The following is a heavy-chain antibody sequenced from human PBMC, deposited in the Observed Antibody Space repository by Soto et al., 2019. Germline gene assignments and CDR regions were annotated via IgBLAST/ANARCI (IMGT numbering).Heavy chain of an antibody. Sequence: QVQLVESGGGVVQPGTSLRVSCVGSGFTFRSYVIHWVRKAPGKGLEWVALTCYDGSDKYYGDSVRGRFTISRDNSRNTVDLQMDNLRLEDTALYYCARWGTTGGLDVWGQGTLVSV. CDR2: TCYDGSDK. CDR1: GFTFRSYV. D-gene: IGHD3-16*01. V-gene: IGHV3-33*01. CDR3: ARWGTTGGLDV. J-gene: IGHJ1*01.